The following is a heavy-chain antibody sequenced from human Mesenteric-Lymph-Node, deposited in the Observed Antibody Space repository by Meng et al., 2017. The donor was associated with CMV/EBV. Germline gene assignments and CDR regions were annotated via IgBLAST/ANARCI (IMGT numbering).Heavy chain of an antibody. CDR2: IDHSGYT. CDR3: ARGINDISGSYLTRRTYYFDY. V-gene: IGHV4-34*01. D-gene: IGHD3-10*01. Sequence: GSLRLSCAASGFTFSNYGMDWVRQAPGKGLEWIGEIDHSGYTNYNPSLKSRVTISVDTSKNQFSLKLSSVTAADTAVYYCARGINDISGSYLTRRTYYFDYWGQGTLVTVSS. J-gene: IGHJ4*02. CDR1: GFTFSNYG.